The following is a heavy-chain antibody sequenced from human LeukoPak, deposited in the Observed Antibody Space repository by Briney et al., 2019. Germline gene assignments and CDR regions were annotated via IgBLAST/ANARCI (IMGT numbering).Heavy chain of an antibody. J-gene: IGHJ6*02. CDR2: MNPNSGNT. D-gene: IGHD4-17*01. CDR1: GYTFTSYD. CDR3: ARDYGDYDDWYYYYGMDV. V-gene: IGHV1-8*01. Sequence: ASVKVSCKASGYTFTSYDINWVRQATGQGLEWTGWMNPNSGNTGYAQKFQGRVTMTRNTSISTAYMELSSLRSEDTAVYYCARDYGDYDDWYYYYGMDVWGQGTTVTVSS.